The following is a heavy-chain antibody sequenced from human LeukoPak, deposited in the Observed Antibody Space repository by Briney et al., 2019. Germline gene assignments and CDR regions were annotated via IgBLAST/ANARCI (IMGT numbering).Heavy chain of an antibody. J-gene: IGHJ3*02. CDR3: ARGSDFVPTSDAFDI. Sequence: GGSLRLSCAASGFTFSSYWMHWVRQAPGKGLVWVSRINSDGSSTRYADSVKGRFTISRDNAKNTLYLQMNGLRAEDTAVYYCARGSDFVPTSDAFDIWGQGTMVTVSS. CDR2: INSDGSST. D-gene: IGHD2-8*01. CDR1: GFTFSSYW. V-gene: IGHV3-74*01.